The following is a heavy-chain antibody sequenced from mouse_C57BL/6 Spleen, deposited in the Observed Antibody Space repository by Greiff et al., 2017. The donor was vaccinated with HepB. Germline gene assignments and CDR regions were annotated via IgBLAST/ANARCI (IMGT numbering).Heavy chain of an antibody. CDR1: GYAFSSYW. Sequence: VQLQQSGAELVKPGASVKISCKASGYAFSSYWMNWVKQRPGKGLEWIGQIYPGDGDTNYNGKFKGKATLTADKSSSTAYMQISSLTSEDSAVYFSLYGSCGYFDVWGKGTTVTVSS. CDR3: LYGSCGYFDV. CDR2: IYPGDGDT. D-gene: IGHD1-1*02. V-gene: IGHV1-80*01. J-gene: IGHJ1*03.